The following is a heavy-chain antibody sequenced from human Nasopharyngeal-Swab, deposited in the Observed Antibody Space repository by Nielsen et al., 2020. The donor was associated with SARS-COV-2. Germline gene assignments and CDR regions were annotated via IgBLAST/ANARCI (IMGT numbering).Heavy chain of an antibody. J-gene: IGHJ4*02. CDR3: ARVGSGTFDY. CDR2: IYYSRST. CDR1: GGFVSSGSYY. V-gene: IGHV4-61*01. Sequence: SETLSLTCTVSGGFVSSGSYYWSWIRQPPGKGLEWIGYIYYSRSTNYNPSLKSRVTISVDTSKNQFSLKLSSVTAADTAVYYCARVGSGTFDYWGQGTLVAVSS. D-gene: IGHD3-10*01.